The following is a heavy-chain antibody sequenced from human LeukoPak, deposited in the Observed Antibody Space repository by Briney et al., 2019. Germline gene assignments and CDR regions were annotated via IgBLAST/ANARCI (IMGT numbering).Heavy chain of an antibody. D-gene: IGHD3-3*01. J-gene: IGHJ4*02. Sequence: SETLSLTCTVSGGSISSYCWSWIRQPPGKGLEWIGYIYYSGSTNYNPSLKSRVTISVDTSKNQFSLKLSSVTAADTAVYYCARGGDFWSGHNFDYWGQGTPVTVSS. CDR1: GGSISSYC. CDR3: ARGGDFWSGHNFDY. CDR2: IYYSGST. V-gene: IGHV4-59*01.